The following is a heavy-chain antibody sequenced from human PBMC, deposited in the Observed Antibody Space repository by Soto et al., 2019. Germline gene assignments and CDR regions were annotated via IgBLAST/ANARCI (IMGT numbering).Heavy chain of an antibody. CDR3: ARYYYDSSGYSPIDY. Sequence: GGSLRLSCAASGFTFSDYYMSWIRQAPGKGLEWVSYISSSSSYTNYADSVKGRFTISRDNAKNSLYLQMNSLRAEDTAVYYCARYYYDSSGYSPIDYWGQGTLVTVSS. CDR2: ISSSSSYT. CDR1: GFTFSDYY. V-gene: IGHV3-11*03. D-gene: IGHD3-22*01. J-gene: IGHJ4*02.